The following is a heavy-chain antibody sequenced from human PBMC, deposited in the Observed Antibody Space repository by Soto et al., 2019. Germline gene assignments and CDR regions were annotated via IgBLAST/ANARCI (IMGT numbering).Heavy chain of an antibody. Sequence: ASVNVSCKASGYTFTSYSMNWVRQAPGQGLEWMGWINTNTGNPTYAQGFTGRFVFSLDTSVSTAYLQICSLKAEDTAVYYCASHGSSGYETPMDVWGQGTTVTVSS. CDR2: INTNTGNP. CDR3: ASHGSSGYETPMDV. CDR1: GYTFTSYS. J-gene: IGHJ6*02. D-gene: IGHD5-12*01. V-gene: IGHV7-4-1*01.